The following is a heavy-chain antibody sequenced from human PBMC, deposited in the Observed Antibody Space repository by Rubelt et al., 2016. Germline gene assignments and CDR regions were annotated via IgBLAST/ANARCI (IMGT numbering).Heavy chain of an antibody. J-gene: IGHJ4*02. V-gene: IGHV3-7*01. CDR1: GFTFRSYG. Sequence: AASGFTFRSYGMNWVRQAPGKGLEWVANLKQDGSEVYYVESVRGRFTSSRDNAKNSLYLQMNSLGAEDTAVDYCAREQGGSYTVVTAPLDYWGQGTLVTVSS. CDR3: AREQGGSYTVVTAPLDY. CDR2: LKQDGSEV. D-gene: IGHD2-21*02.